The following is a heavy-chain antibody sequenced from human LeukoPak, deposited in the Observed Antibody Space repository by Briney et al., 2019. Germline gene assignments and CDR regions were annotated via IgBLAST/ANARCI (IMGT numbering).Heavy chain of an antibody. D-gene: IGHD3-10*01. CDR2: INSDGSST. Sequence: PGGSLRLSCAASGFTFSSYWMHWVRQAPGKGLVWVSRINSDGSSTSYADSVKGRFTISRDNSKNTLYLQMNSLRAEDTAVYYCAKDQDVYYYGSGSYFDYWGQGTLVTVSS. J-gene: IGHJ4*02. V-gene: IGHV3-74*01. CDR1: GFTFSSYW. CDR3: AKDQDVYYYGSGSYFDY.